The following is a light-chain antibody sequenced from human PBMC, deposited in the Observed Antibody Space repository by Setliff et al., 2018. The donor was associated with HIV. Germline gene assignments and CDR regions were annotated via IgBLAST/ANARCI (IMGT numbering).Light chain of an antibody. Sequence: DIVMTQSPDSLAVSPGERATINCKSSQGVLYSPHNKNFLAWYQQKPGQSPKLLIYWASTRESGVPDRFSGSGFGTDFTLTISSLQAEDVAVYYCQQYYSPPLTFGGGTKVDIK. CDR3: QQYYSPPLT. CDR2: WAS. J-gene: IGKJ4*01. CDR1: QGVLYSPHNKNF. V-gene: IGKV4-1*01.